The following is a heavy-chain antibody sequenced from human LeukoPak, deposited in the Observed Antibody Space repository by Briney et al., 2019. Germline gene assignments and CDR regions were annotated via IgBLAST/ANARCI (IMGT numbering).Heavy chain of an antibody. V-gene: IGHV4-4*07. CDR3: ARHSDYYDAFDI. D-gene: IGHD3-10*01. Sequence: PSETLSLTCTVSGASISAFHWTWFRQPAGKGLEWIGLIYSSGSTLFNPSLKSRVTISVDTSKNQFSLKLSSVTAADTAVYYCARHSDYYDAFDIWGQGTMVTVSS. J-gene: IGHJ3*02. CDR1: GASISAFH. CDR2: IYSSGST.